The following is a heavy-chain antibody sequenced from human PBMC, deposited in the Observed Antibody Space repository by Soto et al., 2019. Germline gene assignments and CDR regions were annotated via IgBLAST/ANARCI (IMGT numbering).Heavy chain of an antibody. CDR3: AKSLNINWKNWFDP. J-gene: IGHJ5*02. V-gene: IGHV3-23*01. CDR1: GFTFSSAA. D-gene: IGHD1-1*01. CDR2: ISGSDART. Sequence: EVQILESGGGLVQPGGSLRLSCAASGFTFSSAAMNWVRQAPGMGLEWVSIISGSDARTYYADSVKGRFAISRDNSKNTLYLDMNSLRAEDTAVYYCAKSLNINWKNWFDPWGQGTLVTVSS.